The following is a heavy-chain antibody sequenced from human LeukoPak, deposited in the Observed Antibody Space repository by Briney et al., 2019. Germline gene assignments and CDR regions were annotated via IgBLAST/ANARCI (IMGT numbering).Heavy chain of an antibody. D-gene: IGHD6-6*01. CDR3: ARGGSSSAFLHH. CDR1: GLTLGDYV. V-gene: IGHV3-33*01. Sequence: GASLRLSCTAPGLTLGDYVMSWVRKALGKGLEWGAVIRYDGSNKYYVDSVTGRLTISRDNSKDTLYLQMNSLRVDDTAVYYCARGGSSSAFLHHWGQGTLVTVSS. CDR2: IRYDGSNK. J-gene: IGHJ1*01.